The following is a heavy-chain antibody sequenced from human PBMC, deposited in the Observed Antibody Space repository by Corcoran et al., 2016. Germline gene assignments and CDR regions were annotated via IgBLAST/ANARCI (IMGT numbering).Heavy chain of an antibody. CDR3: AREMYYYDSSGYWDDAFDF. V-gene: IGHV1-69*06. CDR2: IIPIFGTA. J-gene: IGHJ3*01. D-gene: IGHD3-22*01. Sequence: QVQLVQSGAEVKKPGSSVKVSCKASGGTFSSYAISWVRQAPGQGLEWMGGIIPIFGTANYAKKFQGRVTITADKSTSTAYMELSSLRSDDTAVYYCAREMYYYDSSGYWDDAFDFWGQGTIVTVSS. CDR1: GGTFSSYA.